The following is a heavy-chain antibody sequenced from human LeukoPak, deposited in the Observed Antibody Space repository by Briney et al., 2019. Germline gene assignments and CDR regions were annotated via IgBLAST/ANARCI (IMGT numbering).Heavy chain of an antibody. CDR2: LNPNSGGT. D-gene: IGHD4-11*01. Sequence: ASVKVSCKASGYTFTGYYLHWVRQAPGQGLEWLGWLNPNSGGTKYAQKFQGRVTMTRDTSISTAYMELSRLRSDDTAVYYCARDYSRYFDFWGQGTLVTVSS. V-gene: IGHV1-2*02. J-gene: IGHJ4*02. CDR1: GYTFTGYY. CDR3: ARDYSRYFDF.